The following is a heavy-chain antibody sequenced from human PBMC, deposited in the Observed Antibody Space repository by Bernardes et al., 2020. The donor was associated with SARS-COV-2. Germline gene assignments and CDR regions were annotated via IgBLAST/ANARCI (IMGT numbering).Heavy chain of an antibody. CDR2: IKQDGSEK. J-gene: IGHJ6*02. Sequence: GGSLRLSCAASGFTFSSYWMSWVRQAPGKGLEWVANIKQDGSEKYYVDSVKGRFTISRDNAKNSLYLQMNSPRAEDTAVYYCARDEYYDFWSGYPALYYYYGMDVWGQGTTVTVSS. CDR3: ARDEYYDFWSGYPALYYYYGMDV. D-gene: IGHD3-3*01. CDR1: GFTFSSYW. V-gene: IGHV3-7*03.